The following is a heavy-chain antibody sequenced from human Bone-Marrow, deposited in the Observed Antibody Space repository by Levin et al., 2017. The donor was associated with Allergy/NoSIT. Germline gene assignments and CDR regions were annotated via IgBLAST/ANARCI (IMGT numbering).Heavy chain of an antibody. CDR1: GFTFDDYA. J-gene: IGHJ4*02. CDR3: AKDFSAGGQWELHYHFDN. V-gene: IGHV3-9*01. CDR2: ISWNSGSI. D-gene: IGHD1-26*01. Sequence: GGSLRLSCAASGFTFDDYAMHWVRQAPGKGLEWVSGISWNSGSIGYADSVKGRFTISRDNAKNSLYLQMNSLRAEDTALYYCAKDFSAGGQWELHYHFDNWGQGTLVTVSS.